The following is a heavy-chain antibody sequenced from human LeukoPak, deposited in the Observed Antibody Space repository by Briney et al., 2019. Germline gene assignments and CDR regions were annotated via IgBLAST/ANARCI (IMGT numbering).Heavy chain of an antibody. CDR1: GYTFTSYG. D-gene: IGHD6-13*01. Sequence: SVKVSCKTSGYTFTSYGVSWVRQAPGQGLEWMGGIIPIFGTANYAQKFQGRVTITADESTSTAYMELSSLRSEDTAVYYCASQAYSTTWAADVTVFDYWGRGALVTVSS. CDR3: ASQAYSTTWAADVTVFDY. J-gene: IGHJ4*02. CDR2: IIPIFGTA. V-gene: IGHV1-69*13.